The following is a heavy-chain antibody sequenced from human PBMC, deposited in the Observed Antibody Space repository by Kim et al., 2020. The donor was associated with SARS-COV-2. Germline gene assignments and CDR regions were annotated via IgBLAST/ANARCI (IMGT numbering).Heavy chain of an antibody. D-gene: IGHD2-15*01. CDR3: AKSLSDGDGYYSGMDV. J-gene: IGHJ6*02. V-gene: IGHV3-30*02. Sequence: SVKCRFTISRDNTKNTLYLQMNSLRAEDTAVYYCAKSLSDGDGYYSGMDVWGQGTTVTVSS.